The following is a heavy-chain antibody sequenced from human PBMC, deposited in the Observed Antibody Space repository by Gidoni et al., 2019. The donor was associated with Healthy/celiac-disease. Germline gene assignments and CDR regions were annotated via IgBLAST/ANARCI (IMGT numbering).Heavy chain of an antibody. D-gene: IGHD2-2*01. J-gene: IGHJ4*02. Sequence: QVQLVESGGGVVQPGRSLRLSCSASGFTFSSYGMHWVRQAPGKGLEWVAVISYDGSNKYYADSVKGRFTISRDNSKNTLYLQMNSLRAEDTAVYYCAKGGSSTSWIDGDWGQGTLVTVSS. V-gene: IGHV3-30*18. CDR1: GFTFSSYG. CDR3: AKGGSSTSWIDGD. CDR2: ISYDGSNK.